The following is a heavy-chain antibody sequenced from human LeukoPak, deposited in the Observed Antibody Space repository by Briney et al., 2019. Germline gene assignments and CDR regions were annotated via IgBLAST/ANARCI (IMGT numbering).Heavy chain of an antibody. CDR2: IYYSGST. CDR1: GGSISSYY. CDR3: ARDRYGSGYGYYYGMDV. D-gene: IGHD3-10*01. Sequence: SETLSLTCTVSGGSISSYYWSWIRQPPGKGLEWIGYIYYSGSTNYNPSLKSRVTISVDTSKNQFSLKLSSVTAADTAVYYCARDRYGSGYGYYYGMDVWGQGTTVTVSS. J-gene: IGHJ6*02. V-gene: IGHV4-59*01.